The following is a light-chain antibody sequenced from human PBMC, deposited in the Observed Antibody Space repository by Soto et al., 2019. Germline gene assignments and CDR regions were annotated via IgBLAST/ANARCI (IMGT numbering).Light chain of an antibody. Sequence: DIQMTQSPSTLSASVGDRVTITCRASQSINMWLAWYQQKPGKAPKLLIYKASFLESGVPSRLSGSGSGTDFTLTIRSLQPDDSATYYCQQYNSYSWTFGQGTKVEIK. CDR1: QSINMW. V-gene: IGKV1-5*03. CDR3: QQYNSYSWT. CDR2: KAS. J-gene: IGKJ1*01.